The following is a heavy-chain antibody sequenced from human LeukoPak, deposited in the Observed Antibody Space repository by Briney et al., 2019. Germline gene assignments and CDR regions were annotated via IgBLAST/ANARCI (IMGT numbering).Heavy chain of an antibody. V-gene: IGHV4-34*01. CDR2: INHRGST. Sequence: SETLSLTCAVSGGSFSGYYWSWIRQPPGKGLEWIGEINHRGSTNYNPSLKSRVTMSVDTSKNQFSLNLSSVTAADTAVYYCARQVAVAGIYNYWGQGNLVTVSS. CDR3: ARQVAVAGIYNY. CDR1: GGSFSGYY. J-gene: IGHJ4*02. D-gene: IGHD6-19*01.